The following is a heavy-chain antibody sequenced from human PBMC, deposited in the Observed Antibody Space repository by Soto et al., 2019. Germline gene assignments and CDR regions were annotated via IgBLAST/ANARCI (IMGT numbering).Heavy chain of an antibody. CDR3: ARGETVYDILPIYGMDV. CDR1: GGSFSGYY. CDR2: INHSGST. D-gene: IGHD3-9*01. V-gene: IGHV4-34*01. J-gene: IGHJ6*02. Sequence: QVQLQQWGAGLLKPSETLSLTCAVYGGSFSGYYWSWIRQPPGKGLEWIGEINHSGSTNYNPSLKSRVTRSVDTPKHQVSPKLSSVTAADTAVYYWARGETVYDILPIYGMDVWGQGTTVTVSS.